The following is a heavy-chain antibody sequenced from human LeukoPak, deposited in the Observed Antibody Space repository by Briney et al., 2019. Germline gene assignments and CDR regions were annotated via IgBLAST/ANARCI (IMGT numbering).Heavy chain of an antibody. D-gene: IGHD2-21*01. CDR1: GGSFSGYY. J-gene: IGHJ4*02. V-gene: IGHV4-34*01. Sequence: SETLSLTCAVYGGSFSGYYWSWIRQPPGKGLEWIGEINHSGSTNYNPSLKSRVTISVDTSKNQFFLKLSSVTAADTAVYYCARGIRRLAAQYYFDYWGQGTLVTVSS. CDR2: INHSGST. CDR3: ARGIRRLAAQYYFDY.